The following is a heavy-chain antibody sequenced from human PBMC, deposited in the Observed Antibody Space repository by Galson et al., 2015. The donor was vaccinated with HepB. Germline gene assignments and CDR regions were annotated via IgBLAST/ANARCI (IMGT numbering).Heavy chain of an antibody. CDR2: IIPIFGTA. J-gene: IGHJ3*02. CDR1: GGTFSSYA. V-gene: IGHV1-69*13. D-gene: IGHD2-2*01. Sequence: SVKVSCKASGGTFSSYAISWVRQAPGQGLEWMGGIIPIFGTANYAQKFQGRVTITADESTSTAYMELSSLRSEDTAVYYCARVYQPLLLAFDIWGQGTMVTVSS. CDR3: ARVYQPLLLAFDI.